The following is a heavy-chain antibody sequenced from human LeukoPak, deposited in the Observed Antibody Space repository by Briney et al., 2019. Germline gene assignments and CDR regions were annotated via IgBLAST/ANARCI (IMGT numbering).Heavy chain of an antibody. CDR1: GFTFSSYA. CDR3: AKDGGSSSWLFDY. CDR2: ISGSGGST. J-gene: IGHJ4*02. V-gene: IGHV3-23*01. D-gene: IGHD6-13*01. Sequence: PGGSLRLSCAASGFTFSSYAMSWVRQAPGKGLEWVSAISGSGGSTYYADSVKGRFTISRDNFKNTLYLQMNSLRAEDTAVYYCAKDGGSSSWLFDYWGQGTLVTVSS.